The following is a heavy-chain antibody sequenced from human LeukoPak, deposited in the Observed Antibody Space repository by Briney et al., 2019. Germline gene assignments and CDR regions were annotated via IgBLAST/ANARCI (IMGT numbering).Heavy chain of an antibody. J-gene: IGHJ4*02. CDR1: GVSTTNGIYY. Sequence: PSETLSLTCIVSGVSTTNGIYYWAWIRQSPGKGLEWIGSVHNVGSTYYNLSLSSRVTMSIDTSKNQFSLRLNSVTAADTAVYYCARHAEYNSGWHFYLDHWGQGILVTVPS. D-gene: IGHD6-19*01. CDR3: ARHAEYNSGWHFYLDH. CDR2: VHNVGST. V-gene: IGHV4-39*01.